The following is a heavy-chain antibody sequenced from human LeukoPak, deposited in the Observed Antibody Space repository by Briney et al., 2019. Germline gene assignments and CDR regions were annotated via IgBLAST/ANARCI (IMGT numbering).Heavy chain of an antibody. D-gene: IGHD4/OR15-4a*01. CDR3: ERDYGA. V-gene: IGHV3-74*03. CDR2: INSDGSAT. J-gene: IGHJ5*02. Sequence: PGGSLRLSCEASGFTFSRYWMHWVRRAPRKGLMWVSRINSDGSATTYADFVKGRFTISRDNAKNTVYLQMNSLRVDDTAIYYCERDYGAWGQGTLVTVSP. CDR1: GFTFSRYW.